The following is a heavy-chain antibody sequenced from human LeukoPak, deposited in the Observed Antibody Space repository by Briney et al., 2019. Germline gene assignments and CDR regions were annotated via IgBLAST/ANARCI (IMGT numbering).Heavy chain of an antibody. CDR1: GFIFSSYA. V-gene: IGHV3-30*04. D-gene: IGHD5-12*01. Sequence: HPGGSLRLSCAASGFIFSSYAMHWVRQAPGKGLEWVAVISYDGSNKYYADSVKGRLTISRENSKDTLYLQMNSLRAEDTAVYYCARDGVATKYYYGMDVWGQGTTVTVSS. CDR3: ARDGVATKYYYGMDV. J-gene: IGHJ6*02. CDR2: ISYDGSNK.